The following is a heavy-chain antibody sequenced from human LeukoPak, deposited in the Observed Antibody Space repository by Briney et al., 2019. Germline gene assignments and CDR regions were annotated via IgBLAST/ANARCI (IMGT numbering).Heavy chain of an antibody. D-gene: IGHD6-13*01. Sequence: GGSLRLSCVASGFTFSSYGMHWVRQAPGKGLEWVSYISSSGSTTYYADSVKGRFTISRDNAKSSLSLQMNSLRAEDTAVYYCARRAAAGHLDGFDIWGQGTLITVSS. CDR3: ARRAAAGHLDGFDI. J-gene: IGHJ3*02. CDR1: GFTFSSYG. CDR2: ISSSGSTT. V-gene: IGHV3-48*04.